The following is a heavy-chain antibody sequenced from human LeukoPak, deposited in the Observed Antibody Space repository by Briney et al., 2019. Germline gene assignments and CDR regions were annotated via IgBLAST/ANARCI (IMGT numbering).Heavy chain of an antibody. J-gene: IGHJ4*02. D-gene: IGHD1-20*01. Sequence: GGSLRLSCAASGFTFSDYAMSWVRQAPGKGLEWVSGISGSGGGTYYADSLKGRFTISRDNSNNTLYLQMNSLRAEDTAVYYCAKAYNWRSGYPGATAYWGQGTLVTVSS. V-gene: IGHV3-23*01. CDR2: ISGSGGGT. CDR3: AKAYNWRSGYPGATAY. CDR1: GFTFSDYA.